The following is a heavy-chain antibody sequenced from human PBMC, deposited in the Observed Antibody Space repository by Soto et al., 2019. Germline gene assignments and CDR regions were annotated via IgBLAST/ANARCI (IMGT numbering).Heavy chain of an antibody. CDR2: ISAYNGNI. V-gene: IGHV1-18*01. CDR1: GYTFTNYG. Sequence: QVQLVQSGAEVKKPGASVKVSCKASGYTFTNYGISWVRQAPGQGLEWMGWISAYNGNINYAQKLQGRVTMTTDTSTSPAYMEMRTLRSDDTAMYYCASSYCGGNCYSNLPLDSYYYGMDVWGQGTTVTVSS. CDR3: ASSYCGGNCYSNLPLDSYYYGMDV. J-gene: IGHJ6*02. D-gene: IGHD2-21*02.